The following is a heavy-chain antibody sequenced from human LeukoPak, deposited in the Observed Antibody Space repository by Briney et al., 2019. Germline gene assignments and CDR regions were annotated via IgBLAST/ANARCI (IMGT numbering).Heavy chain of an antibody. CDR1: GFTFTKFW. J-gene: IGHJ4*02. Sequence: GGSLRLSCEASGFTFTKFWMSWVRQAPGKGLEWVANIQEDGKKENYVDSVRGRFTISRDNAKNSIYLQMNSLRVEDTAVYYCARQLGDRLLFDYWGQGTLVTVSS. V-gene: IGHV3-7*03. CDR2: IQEDGKKE. D-gene: IGHD2-21*01. CDR3: ARQLGDRLLFDY.